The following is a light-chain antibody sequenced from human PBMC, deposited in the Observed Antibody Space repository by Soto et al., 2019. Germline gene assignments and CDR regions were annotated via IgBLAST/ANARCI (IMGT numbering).Light chain of an antibody. V-gene: IGLV2-8*01. Sequence: QSALTQPPSASGSPGQSVSISCTGTSSDIGAYNFVSWYQQHPGKAPRLMIYGVSKRPSGVPDRFSGSKSGNTASLTVSGIQAEDEADYYCSSYAGSNNYVVFGGGTQLTVL. CDR1: SSDIGAYNF. CDR3: SSYAGSNNYVV. CDR2: GVS. J-gene: IGLJ2*01.